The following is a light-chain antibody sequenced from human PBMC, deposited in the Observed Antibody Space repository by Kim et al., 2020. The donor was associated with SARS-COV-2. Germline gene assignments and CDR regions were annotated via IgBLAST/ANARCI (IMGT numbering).Light chain of an antibody. CDR2: DAS. CDR1: QSISVS. V-gene: IGKV1-5*01. J-gene: IGKJ1*01. Sequence: DIQMTQSPSTLSASIGDSVTITCRASQSISVSLAWYQQKPGKAPSLLIFDASNLEVGVPSRFSGSGSGTDFTLTISSLQPDDFATYFCQHFRPSSCTLGQGTKV. CDR3: QHFRPSSCT.